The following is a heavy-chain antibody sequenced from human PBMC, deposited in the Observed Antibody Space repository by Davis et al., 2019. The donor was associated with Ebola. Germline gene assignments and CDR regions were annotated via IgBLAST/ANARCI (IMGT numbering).Heavy chain of an antibody. CDR2: ISGSGGST. CDR3: AKDYYGSGSYGYYGMDV. J-gene: IGHJ6*02. D-gene: IGHD3-10*01. Sequence: GESLKISCAASGFTFSSYAMSWVRQAPGKGLEWVSAISGSGGSTYYADSVKGRFTISRDNSKNTLYLQMNSLRAEDTAVYYCAKDYYGSGSYGYYGMDVWGQGTTVTVSS. CDR1: GFTFSSYA. V-gene: IGHV3-23*01.